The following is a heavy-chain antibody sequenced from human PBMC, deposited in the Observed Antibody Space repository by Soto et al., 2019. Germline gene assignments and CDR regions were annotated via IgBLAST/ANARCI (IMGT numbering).Heavy chain of an antibody. V-gene: IGHV1-69*12. CDR3: ARHVPAAGYYYGIDV. D-gene: IGHD2-2*01. J-gene: IGHJ6*02. CDR2: IIPIFGTA. CDR1: GGTFSSYA. Sequence: QVQLVQSGAEVKKPGSSVKVSCKASGGTFSSYAISWVRQAPGQGLEWRGGIIPIFGTANYAQQFQGRVTITADESTGTAYMELGSRLSEDTAVYYWARHVPAAGYYYGIDVWGHGTTVTVAS.